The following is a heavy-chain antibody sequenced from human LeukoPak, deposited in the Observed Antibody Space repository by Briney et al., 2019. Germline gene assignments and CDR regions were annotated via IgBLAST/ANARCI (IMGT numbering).Heavy chain of an antibody. CDR2: IWYDGSNK. V-gene: IGHV3-33*01. CDR3: ARGAPYGNYVGYYGMDV. D-gene: IGHD4-11*01. CDR1: GFTFSSYG. Sequence: GGSLRLSCAASGFTFSSYGMHWVRQAPGKGLEWVAVIWYDGSNKYYADFVKGRFTISRDNSKNTLYLQMNSLRAEDTAVYYCARGAPYGNYVGYYGMDVWGQGTTVTVSS. J-gene: IGHJ6*02.